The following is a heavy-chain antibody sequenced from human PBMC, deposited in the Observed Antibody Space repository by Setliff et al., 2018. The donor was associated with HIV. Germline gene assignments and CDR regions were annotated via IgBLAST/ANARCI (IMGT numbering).Heavy chain of an antibody. J-gene: IGHJ2*01. CDR1: GGSLSSGYYY. D-gene: IGHD3-10*01. CDR3: ARDMGGGDWYFDL. Sequence: SETLSLTCTVSGGSLSSGYYYWSWVRQPAGKGLEWIGRIYSSGSTNYNPSLKSRVTISVDTSKNQFSLKLSSVTAADTAVYYCARDMGGGDWYFDLWGRGTLVTSPQ. V-gene: IGHV4-61*02. CDR2: IYSSGST.